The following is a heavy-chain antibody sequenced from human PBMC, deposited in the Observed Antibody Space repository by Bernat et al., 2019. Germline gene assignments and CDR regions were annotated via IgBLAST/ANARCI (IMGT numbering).Heavy chain of an antibody. Sequence: QVQLVQSGAEVKKPGASVKVSCKASGYTFTSYGISWVRQAPGQGLEWMGWISAYNGNTNYSQKLQGRVTMTTVTSTSTAYMELRSLRSDDTAVYYCARDHSDILAGYFSPHYYYYGMDVWGQGTTVTVSS. J-gene: IGHJ6*02. D-gene: IGHD3-9*01. CDR2: ISAYNGNT. CDR1: GYTFTSYG. V-gene: IGHV1-18*01. CDR3: ARDHSDILAGYFSPHYYYYGMDV.